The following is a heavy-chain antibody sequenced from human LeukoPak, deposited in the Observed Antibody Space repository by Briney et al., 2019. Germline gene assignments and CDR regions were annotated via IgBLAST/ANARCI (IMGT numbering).Heavy chain of an antibody. CDR3: ARGYSGYVRPFDY. D-gene: IGHD5-12*01. CDR2: IYFSGST. CDR1: GGSISSYY. J-gene: IGHJ4*01. Sequence: PSETLSLTCTVSGGSISSYYWIWIRQSPGKGLEWIGYIYFSGSTNYNPSLKSRVTMSVDTSKNQFSLKLTSVTAADTAVYYCARGYSGYVRPFDYWGHGTLVTVSS. V-gene: IGHV4-59*01.